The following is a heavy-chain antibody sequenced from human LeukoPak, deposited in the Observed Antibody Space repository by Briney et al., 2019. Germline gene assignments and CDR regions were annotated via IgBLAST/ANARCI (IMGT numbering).Heavy chain of an antibody. CDR2: IYSGGST. J-gene: IGHJ4*02. CDR1: GFTVSSNY. CDR3: ARASHYYYDSSGYPA. D-gene: IGHD3-22*01. V-gene: IGHV3-53*01. Sequence: GGSLRLSCAASGFTVSSNYMSWVRQAPGKGLEWVSVIYSGGSTYYADSVKGRFTISRDNAKNSLYLQMNSLRAEDTAVYYCARASHYYYDSSGYPAWGQGTLVTVSS.